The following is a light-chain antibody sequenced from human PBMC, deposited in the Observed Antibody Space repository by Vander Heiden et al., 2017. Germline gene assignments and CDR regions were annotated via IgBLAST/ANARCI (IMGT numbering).Light chain of an antibody. CDR1: SSNIGSNT. V-gene: IGLV1-44*01. CDR3: AAWDDSLNGWV. J-gene: IGLJ3*02. Sequence: QSVLPQPPSASGPPGQRVTISCSGSSSNIGSNTVNWYQQIPGTAPKLLIYSNNQRPSGVPDRFSGSKSGTSASLAISGLQSEDEADYYCAAWDDSLNGWVFGGGTKLTVL. CDR2: SNN.